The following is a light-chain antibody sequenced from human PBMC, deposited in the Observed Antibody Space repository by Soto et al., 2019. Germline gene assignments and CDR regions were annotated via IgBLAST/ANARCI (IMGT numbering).Light chain of an antibody. CDR1: QSVRTY. CDR3: QQHGTSPIT. Sequence: EIVLTQSPVTLSLSPVERATLSCMASQSVRTYLAWYQVKPGQAPRLLIYDASSRATGIPDRFSGSGSGTDFTLTISRLEPEDFAVYYCQQHGTSPITFGQGTRLENK. V-gene: IGKV3-20*01. CDR2: DAS. J-gene: IGKJ5*01.